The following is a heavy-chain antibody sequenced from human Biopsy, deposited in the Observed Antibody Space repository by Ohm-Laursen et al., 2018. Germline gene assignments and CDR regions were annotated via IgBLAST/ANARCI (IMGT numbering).Heavy chain of an antibody. D-gene: IGHD1-14*01. V-gene: IGHV4-38-2*02. J-gene: IGHJ5*02. Sequence: GTLSLTCAVSGYSISSGYNWGWIRQPPGKGLEWIGSFYHSGSTYYNPSLKSRVTISVDTSKNQFSLKVSSVTAADTAVYYCARDRDRRGWFDPWGQGTLVTVSS. CDR1: GYSISSGYN. CDR2: FYHSGST. CDR3: ARDRDRRGWFDP.